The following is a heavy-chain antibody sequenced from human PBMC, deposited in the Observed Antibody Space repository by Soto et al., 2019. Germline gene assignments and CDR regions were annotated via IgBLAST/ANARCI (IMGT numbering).Heavy chain of an antibody. CDR3: ARDWKALQLWLFEAPDY. Sequence: PGGSLRLSCAASGFTFSSYTMHWVRQAPGKGLEWVAVISYDGSNKYYADSVKGRFTISRDNSKNTLYLQMNSLRAEDTAVYYCARDWKALQLWLFEAPDYWGQGTLVTVSS. D-gene: IGHD5-18*01. V-gene: IGHV3-30-3*01. J-gene: IGHJ4*02. CDR1: GFTFSSYT. CDR2: ISYDGSNK.